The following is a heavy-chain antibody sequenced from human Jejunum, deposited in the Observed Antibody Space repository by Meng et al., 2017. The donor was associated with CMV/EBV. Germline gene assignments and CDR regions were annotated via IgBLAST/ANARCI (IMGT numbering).Heavy chain of an antibody. J-gene: IGHJ4*02. CDR1: GFSVSTNY. V-gene: IGHV3-53*01. D-gene: IGHD4-11*01. CDR2: IRGDDST. CDR3: ARACRQVSNCYLDS. Sequence: ASGFSVSTNYMGWVRQAPGKGLEWVSFIRGDDSTSYTDSVQGRFTISRDNSKNTVYLQVNSLRAEDTAVYYCARACRQVSNCYLDSWGQGIQVTVSS.